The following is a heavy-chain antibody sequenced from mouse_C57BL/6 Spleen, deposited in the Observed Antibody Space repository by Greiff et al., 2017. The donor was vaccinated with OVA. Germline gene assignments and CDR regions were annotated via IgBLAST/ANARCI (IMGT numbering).Heavy chain of an antibody. CDR2: IDPSDSET. CDR3: ARGAYDYVWYFDV. CDR1: GYTFTSYW. V-gene: IGHV1-52*01. Sequence: QVQLQQPGAELVRPGSSVKLSCKASGYTFTSYWMHWVKQRPIQGLEWIGNIDPSDSETHYNQKFKDKATLTVDKSSSTAYMQLSSLTSEDSAVYYWARGAYDYVWYFDVWGTGTTVTVSS. D-gene: IGHD2-4*01. J-gene: IGHJ1*03.